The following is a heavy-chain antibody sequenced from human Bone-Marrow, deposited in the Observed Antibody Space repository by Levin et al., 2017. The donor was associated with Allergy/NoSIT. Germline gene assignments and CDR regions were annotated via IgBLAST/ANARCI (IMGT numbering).Heavy chain of an antibody. J-gene: IGHJ4*02. D-gene: IGHD1-1*01. CDR2: IKRTSDGGTT. CDR1: GLLFSNAW. CDR3: TTNWNFDY. V-gene: IGHV3-15*01. Sequence: LSLPCAASGLLFSNAWMNWVRPAPGKGLEWVGRIKRTSDGGTTDYAASVTGRFTISRDDSKNTVYVQMNSLKIEDTAVYYCTTNWNFDYWGQGTLVTVSS.